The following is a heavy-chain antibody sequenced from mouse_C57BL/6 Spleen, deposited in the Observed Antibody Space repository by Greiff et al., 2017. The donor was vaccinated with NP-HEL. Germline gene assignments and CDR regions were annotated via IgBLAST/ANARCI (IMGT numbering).Heavy chain of an antibody. Sequence: QVHVKQPGAELVKPGASVKLSCKASGYTFTSYWMHWVKQRPGQGLEWIGMIHPNSGSTNYNEKFKSKATLTVDKSSSTAYMQLSSLTSEDSAVYYCARKVYSNFSFDYWGQGTTLTVSS. V-gene: IGHV1-64*01. CDR2: IHPNSGST. CDR3: ARKVYSNFSFDY. D-gene: IGHD2-5*01. CDR1: GYTFTSYW. J-gene: IGHJ2*01.